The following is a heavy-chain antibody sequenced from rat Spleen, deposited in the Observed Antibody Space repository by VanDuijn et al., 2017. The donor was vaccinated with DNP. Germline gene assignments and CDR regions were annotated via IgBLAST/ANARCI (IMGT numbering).Heavy chain of an antibody. D-gene: IGHD1-6*01. CDR3: TRKYTTDYYWYFDF. CDR1: GFIFSNYW. J-gene: IGHJ1*01. CDR2: ITSTGGST. Sequence: EVQLVESGGGPVQPGRSLKLTCVASGFIFSNYWMTWIRQAPGKGLEWVASITSTGGSTYYLDSVKGRFTISRDNAKSTLYLQMNSLGSEDTATYYCTRKYTTDYYWYFDFLGPGSMVTVSS. V-gene: IGHV5-31*01.